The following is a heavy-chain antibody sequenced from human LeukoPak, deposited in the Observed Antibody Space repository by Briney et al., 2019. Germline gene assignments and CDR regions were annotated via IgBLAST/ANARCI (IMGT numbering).Heavy chain of an antibody. CDR3: ATLRSDSSGWYYFDY. J-gene: IGHJ4*02. D-gene: IGHD6-19*01. CDR1: GLTFSSHW. Sequence: PGGSLRLSCAASGLTFSSHWMHWVRQAPGKGLVWVSRITNDGSSTTYADSVKGRFTISRDNAKNMLYLQVNSLRAEDTAVYYCATLRSDSSGWYYFDYWGQGTLVTVSS. V-gene: IGHV3-74*01. CDR2: ITNDGSST.